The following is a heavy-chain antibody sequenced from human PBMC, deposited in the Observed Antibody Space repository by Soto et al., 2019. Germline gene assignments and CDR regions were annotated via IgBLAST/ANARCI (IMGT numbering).Heavy chain of an antibody. V-gene: IGHV1-18*01. CDR3: ARDLYYGSGIIAYYYYYMDV. J-gene: IGHJ6*03. CDR2: ISAYNGNT. D-gene: IGHD3-10*01. CDR1: GYTFTSYG. Sequence: ASVKVSCKASGYTFTSYGISWVRQAPGQGLEWMGWISAYNGNTNYAQKLQGRVTMTTDTSTSTAYMELRSLRSDDTAVYYCARDLYYGSGIIAYYYYYMDVWGKGTTVTVSS.